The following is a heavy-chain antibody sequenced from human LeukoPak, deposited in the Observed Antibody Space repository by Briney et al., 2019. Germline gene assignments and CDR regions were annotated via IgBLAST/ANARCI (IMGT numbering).Heavy chain of an antibody. V-gene: IGHV4-59*01. CDR3: ARGKSTVVTIYYYYGMDV. CDR2: IYYSGST. CDR1: GGSISSYY. J-gene: IGHJ6*02. D-gene: IGHD4-23*01. Sequence: SETLSLTCTVSGGSISSYYWSWIRQPPGKGLEWIGYIYYSGSTNYNPSLKSRVTISVDTSKNQFSLKLSSVTAADTAVYYCARGKSTVVTIYYYYGMDVWGQGTTVTASS.